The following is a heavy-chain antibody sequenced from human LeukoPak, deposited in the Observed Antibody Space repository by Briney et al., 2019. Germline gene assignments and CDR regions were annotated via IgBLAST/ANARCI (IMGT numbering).Heavy chain of an antibody. CDR2: ISGRGSYI. D-gene: IGHD3-10*01. CDR1: GFTFSDYS. J-gene: IGHJ4*02. CDR3: ARHLNYYLDY. V-gene: IGHV3-21*01. Sequence: GGSLRLSCAASGFTFSDYSMNWVRQAPGKGLEWVSFISGRGSYIYYVESVKGRSTISRDNAKNSVYLEMHRLRAEDTAVYYCARHLNYYLDYWGQGTLVTVSS.